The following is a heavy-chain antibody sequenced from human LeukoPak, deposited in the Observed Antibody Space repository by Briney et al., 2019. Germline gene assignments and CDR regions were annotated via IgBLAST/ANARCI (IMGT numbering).Heavy chain of an antibody. V-gene: IGHV1-2*02. CDR3: ARGSVGGRYFDY. J-gene: IGHJ4*02. Sequence: ASVKVSCKASGYTFTGYYMHWVRQAPGQGLEWMGWINPNSGGTNYAQKLQGRVTMTRDTSISTAYMELSRLRSDDTAVYYCARGSVGGRYFDYWGQGTLVTVSS. CDR1: GYTFTGYY. D-gene: IGHD3-16*01. CDR2: INPNSGGT.